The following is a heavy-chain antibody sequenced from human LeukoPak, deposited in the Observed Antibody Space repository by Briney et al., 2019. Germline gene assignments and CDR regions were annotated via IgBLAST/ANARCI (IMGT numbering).Heavy chain of an antibody. CDR1: GGSISSYY. CDR2: IYTSGST. V-gene: IGHV4-4*09. CDR3: ARHVRWFGELYWFDP. J-gene: IGHJ5*02. Sequence: SETLSLACIVSGGSISSYYWSWIRQPPGKGLEWIGYIYTSGSTNYNPSLKSRVTISVDTSKNQFSLKLSSVTAADTAVYYCARHVRWFGELYWFDPWGQGTLVTVSS. D-gene: IGHD3-10*01.